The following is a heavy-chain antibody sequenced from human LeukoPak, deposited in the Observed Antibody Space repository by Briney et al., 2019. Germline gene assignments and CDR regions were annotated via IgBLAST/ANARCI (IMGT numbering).Heavy chain of an antibody. CDR1: GFTLSSYA. Sequence: GGSLRLSCAASGFTLSSYAMSWVRQAPGGGLERVLAISGSGGSTYYADSVKGRFTISRDNSKNTLYLQMNRLRAEDTAVDYCAKGAEGGTASGGFDYWGQGTLVTVSS. CDR2: ISGSGGST. CDR3: AKGAEGGTASGGFDY. J-gene: IGHJ4*02. V-gene: IGHV3-23*01. D-gene: IGHD1-1*01.